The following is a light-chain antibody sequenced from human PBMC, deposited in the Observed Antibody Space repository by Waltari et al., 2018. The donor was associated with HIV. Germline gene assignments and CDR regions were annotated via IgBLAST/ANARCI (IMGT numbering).Light chain of an antibody. J-gene: IGKJ2*03. CDR2: GAS. CDR3: LQSDNWPYS. CDR1: QSVSTT. V-gene: IGKV3-15*01. Sequence: EIVMTQSPVPLSVSPGERATLSCRASQSVSTTLAWYQQRPGQAPRVLIYGASTRATGIPARFSGSGSGTEFTLTISSLQSEDSAVYYCLQSDNWPYSFGQGTKLEIK.